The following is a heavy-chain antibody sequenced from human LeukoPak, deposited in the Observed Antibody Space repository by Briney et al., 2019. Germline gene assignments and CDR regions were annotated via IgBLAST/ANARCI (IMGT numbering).Heavy chain of an antibody. D-gene: IGHD2-15*01. CDR2: IGGDGRT. Sequence: GGSLRLSCAASGFTVSTNAMSWVRQAPGRGLEWVSGIGGDGRTHYADSVRGRFSIYRDNSKNTVYPQMNSLRVDDTAVYYCAKDLSWWAAVDFWGQGMLVTVSS. CDR1: GFTVSTNA. J-gene: IGHJ4*02. V-gene: IGHV3-23*01. CDR3: AKDLSWWAAVDF.